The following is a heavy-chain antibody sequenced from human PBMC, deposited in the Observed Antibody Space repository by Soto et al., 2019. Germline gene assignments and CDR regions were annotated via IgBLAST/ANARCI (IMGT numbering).Heavy chain of an antibody. V-gene: IGHV4-4*02. CDR2: IHHSGST. Sequence: SETLSLTYAVSGGSISSSNWWSWVRQPPGKGLEWIGEIHHSGSTNYNPSLKSRVTTSVDKSKNQFSLKLSSVTAADTAVYYCARDQAATYWGQGTLVTVS. J-gene: IGHJ4*02. D-gene: IGHD6-25*01. CDR1: GGSISSSNW. CDR3: ARDQAATY.